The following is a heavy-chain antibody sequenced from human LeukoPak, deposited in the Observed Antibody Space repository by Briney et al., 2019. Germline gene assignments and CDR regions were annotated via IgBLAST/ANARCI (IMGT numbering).Heavy chain of an antibody. CDR3: AKDLEPILVQASRLFDY. J-gene: IGHJ4*02. V-gene: IGHV3-23*01. CDR2: IYGSGGST. CDR1: GFTFSSYA. D-gene: IGHD2-2*01. Sequence: GGSLRLSCAASGFTFSSYAMSWVRQAPGKGLEWVSAIYGSGGSTYYADSVRGGFTISRDNYKNTLCLQMNSLRAEDTAVYYCAKDLEPILVQASRLFDYWGQGTLVTVSS.